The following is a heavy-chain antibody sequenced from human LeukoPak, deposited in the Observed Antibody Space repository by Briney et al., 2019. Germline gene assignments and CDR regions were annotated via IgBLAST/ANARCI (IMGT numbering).Heavy chain of an antibody. CDR1: GMTFSSYS. Sequence: GGSLRLSCTASGMTFSSYSLNWVRQAPGKGLEWVSSVSTGSNYIYYADSVKGRFTISRENDKNSLYLQMNRLRVEDMAVYYCARVALESYNWFDPWGQGTLVTFSS. D-gene: IGHD3-3*01. J-gene: IGHJ5*02. CDR2: VSTGSNYI. CDR3: ARVALESYNWFDP. V-gene: IGHV3-21*01.